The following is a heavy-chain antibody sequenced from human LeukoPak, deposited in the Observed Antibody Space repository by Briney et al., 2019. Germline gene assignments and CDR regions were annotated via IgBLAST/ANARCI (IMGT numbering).Heavy chain of an antibody. D-gene: IGHD1-26*01. V-gene: IGHV3-64D*09. Sequence: GGSLRLSCSASGFTFSTYTMYWVRQALGKGLEYVSGMTGDGGSIEYADSVKGRFTISRENSKNTVYLQMSSLRTEDTAVYYCARRSGSFDSWGQGTLVTVSS. CDR3: ARRSGSFDS. J-gene: IGHJ5*01. CDR2: MTGDGGSI. CDR1: GFTFSTYT.